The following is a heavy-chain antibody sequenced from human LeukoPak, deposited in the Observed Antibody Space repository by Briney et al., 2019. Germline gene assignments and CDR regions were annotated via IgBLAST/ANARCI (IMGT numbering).Heavy chain of an antibody. CDR1: GFTFSTYW. CDR2: ISYDGSNK. CDR3: ARDRPGAKTPKKAYYGMDV. Sequence: GGSLRLSCAASGFTFSTYWMTWVRQAPGKGLEWVAVISYDGSNKYYADSVKGRFTISRDNSKNTLYLQMNSLRAEDTAVYYCARDRPGAKTPKKAYYGMDVWGQGTTVTVSS. V-gene: IGHV3-30-3*01. D-gene: IGHD1-26*01. J-gene: IGHJ6*02.